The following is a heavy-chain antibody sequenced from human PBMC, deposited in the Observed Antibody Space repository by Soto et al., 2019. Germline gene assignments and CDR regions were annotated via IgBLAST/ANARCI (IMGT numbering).Heavy chain of an antibody. CDR2: IYYSGST. V-gene: IGHV4-61*01. J-gene: IGHJ6*02. D-gene: IGHD1-26*01. CDR1: GDSVGNGPYY. Sequence: QVRLQESGPGLVKPSETLSLSCLVSGDSVGNGPYYWSWIRQSPGDGLEWIAYIYYSGSTNVNPSLESRVNISIDMSKNQFFLELRSVTAADAAVYFCARVGSSCHSGGCYYYYGLGVWGPGTTVAISS. CDR3: ARVGSSCHSGGCYYYYGLGV.